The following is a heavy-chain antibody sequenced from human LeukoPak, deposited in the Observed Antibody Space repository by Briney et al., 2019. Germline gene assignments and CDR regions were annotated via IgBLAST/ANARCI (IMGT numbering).Heavy chain of an antibody. D-gene: IGHD3-10*01. J-gene: IGHJ6*03. CDR1: GGSISSSSYY. V-gene: IGHV4-39*07. Sequence: SETLSLTCTVSGGSISSSSYYWGWLRQPPGKGLEWIGSTYYSGSTYYNPSLKSRVTISVDTSKNQFSLKLSSVTAADTAVYYCARVLSGRGSLYSYYYYMDVWGKGTTVTISS. CDR3: ARVLSGRGSLYSYYYYMDV. CDR2: TYYSGST.